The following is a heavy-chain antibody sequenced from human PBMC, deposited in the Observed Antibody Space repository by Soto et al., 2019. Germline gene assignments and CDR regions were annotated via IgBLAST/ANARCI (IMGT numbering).Heavy chain of an antibody. CDR3: ARDYCTATNCYKNFGMDV. J-gene: IGHJ6*02. D-gene: IGHD2-8*02. V-gene: IGHV1-69*01. CDR1: GGTLSTYT. CDR2: IIPMFNVT. Sequence: QVQLVQSGAEMKKPGSSVKVSCRAPGGTLSTYTINWVRQVPGQGLEWMGGIIPMFNVTKYAQKFEGRVTMTADESTNTGYMQVSSLRSEATAVYYCARDYCTATNCYKNFGMDVWGQGTTVIVSS.